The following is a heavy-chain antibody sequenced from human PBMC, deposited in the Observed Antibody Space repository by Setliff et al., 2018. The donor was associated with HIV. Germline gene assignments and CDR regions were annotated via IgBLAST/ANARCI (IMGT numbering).Heavy chain of an antibody. CDR1: GASVTNVLYY. CDR3: ARAPPGIQNDAFDV. CDR2: IYTSGNSRYT. V-gene: IGHV4-61*09. J-gene: IGHJ3*01. Sequence: SETLSLTCSVSGASVTNVLYYWSWLRQPAGKGLEWIGHIYTSGNSRYTNYNSALESRVAISLDTSKNQFSLKLTSVTAADTAVYYCARAPPGIQNDAFDVWGQGTMVTVSS.